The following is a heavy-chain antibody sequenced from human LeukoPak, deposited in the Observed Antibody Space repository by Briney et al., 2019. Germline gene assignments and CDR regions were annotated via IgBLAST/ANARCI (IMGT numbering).Heavy chain of an antibody. Sequence: GGSLRLSCAASGFTFSNYGMHWVRQAPGKGPEWVANIKQDGREKYYVDSVKGRFTISRDNAKNSLYLQMNSLRVEDTAIYYCARDSPGHDSWGQGTLVTVSS. CDR2: IKQDGREK. CDR1: GFTFSNYG. CDR3: ARDSPGHDS. V-gene: IGHV3-7*04. J-gene: IGHJ5*01.